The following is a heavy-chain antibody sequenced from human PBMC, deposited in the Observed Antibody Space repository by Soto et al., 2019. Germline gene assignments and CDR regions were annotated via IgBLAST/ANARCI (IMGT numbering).Heavy chain of an antibody. V-gene: IGHV3-15*01. CDR3: TTAHPRGPDY. CDR1: GFTFSNAW. J-gene: IGHJ4*02. Sequence: PGGSLRLSCAASGFTFSNAWMNWVRPAPGKGLEWVGLIKSKTDGGTIDYPAPVKGRFIISRDDSRNTLYLHMNSLKTEDTAVYYCTTAHPRGPDYWGQGTLVTVSS. D-gene: IGHD5-12*01. CDR2: IKSKTDGGTI.